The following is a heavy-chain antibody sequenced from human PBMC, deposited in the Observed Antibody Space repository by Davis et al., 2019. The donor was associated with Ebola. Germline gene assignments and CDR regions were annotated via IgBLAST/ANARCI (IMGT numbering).Heavy chain of an antibody. CDR2: IFPGDSDI. Sequence: GESLKISCKGSGYSFTNYWIAWVRQMPGEGLEWMGTIFPGDSDIRYSPSFQGQVTISADKSINSAYLQWNSLRASDTAIYYCARPSSGYEASFDYWGQGTLVTVSS. D-gene: IGHD3-22*01. CDR1: GYSFTNYW. CDR3: ARPSSGYEASFDY. V-gene: IGHV5-51*01. J-gene: IGHJ4*02.